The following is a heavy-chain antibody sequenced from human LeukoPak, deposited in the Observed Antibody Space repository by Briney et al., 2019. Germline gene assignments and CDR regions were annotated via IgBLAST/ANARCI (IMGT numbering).Heavy chain of an antibody. CDR3: AKIDVPVDYVGFDS. D-gene: IGHD3-16*01. Sequence: SETVSLTCTVSGGSISSGGYFWSWIRQHPGKGLEWIGYIYYSGSTYYNPSLKSRVTISLDTSKNQFSLKLTSVTAADTALYYCAKIDVPVDYVGFDSWGQGTLVTVSS. CDR1: GGSISSGGYF. CDR2: IYYSGST. J-gene: IGHJ4*02. V-gene: IGHV4-31*03.